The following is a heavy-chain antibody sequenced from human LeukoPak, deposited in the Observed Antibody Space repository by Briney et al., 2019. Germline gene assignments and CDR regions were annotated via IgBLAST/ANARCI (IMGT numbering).Heavy chain of an antibody. J-gene: IGHJ6*02. Sequence: GRSLRLSCAASGFTFSSYAMHWVRQAPGKGLEWVAVISYDGSNKYYADSVKGRSTISRDNSKNTLYLQMNSLRAEDTAVYYCARDPYSSSWYPYYYYGMGVWGQGTTVTVSS. CDR3: ARDPYSSSWYPYYYYGMGV. V-gene: IGHV3-30-3*01. CDR2: ISYDGSNK. D-gene: IGHD6-13*01. CDR1: GFTFSSYA.